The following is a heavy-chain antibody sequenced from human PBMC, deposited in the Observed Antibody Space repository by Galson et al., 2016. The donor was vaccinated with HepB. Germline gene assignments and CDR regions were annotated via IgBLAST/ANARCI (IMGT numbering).Heavy chain of an antibody. CDR3: THPATSEFYYMDV. Sequence: PALVKPTQTLTLTCSFSGFSLRTTGVGVGWIRQPPGKALEWLALIYWDDDKRYNPSLRSRLTITKDTSKNQVVLTLTDMDPVDTATYYCTHPATSEFYYMDVWGKGTTATVSS. J-gene: IGHJ6*03. CDR2: IYWDDDK. D-gene: IGHD1-26*01. CDR1: GFSLRTTGVG. V-gene: IGHV2-5*02.